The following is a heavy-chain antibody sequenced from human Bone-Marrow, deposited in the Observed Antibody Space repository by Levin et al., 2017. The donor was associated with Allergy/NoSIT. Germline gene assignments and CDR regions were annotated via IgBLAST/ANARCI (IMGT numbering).Heavy chain of an antibody. CDR2: TRHGGSA. D-gene: IGHD2-21*02. Sequence: KSSETLSLTCDVSGFSISSAYHWGWVRQPPGKGLEWITTTRHGGSAKYSPSFRSRATISLDTSKNHFSLSLTSATAADTAVYYCVRDGNAADCDYWGQGTLVTVSS. J-gene: IGHJ4*02. V-gene: IGHV4-38-2*02. CDR1: GFSISSAYH. CDR3: VRDGNAADCDY.